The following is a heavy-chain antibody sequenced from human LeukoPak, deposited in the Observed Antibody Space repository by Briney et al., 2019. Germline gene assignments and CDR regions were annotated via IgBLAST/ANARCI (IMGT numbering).Heavy chain of an antibody. V-gene: IGHV3-20*04. Sequence: GGSLRLSCAASGFTFDDYGMSWVRQAPGKGLEWVSGVSAINWNGASTGYADSVKGRFTISRDNAKNSLYLQMNSLRAEDTAFYFCARDRASGWYRGDYDYWGQGTLVTVSS. CDR2: INWNGAST. CDR1: GFTFDDYG. CDR3: ARDRASGWYRGDYDY. J-gene: IGHJ4*02. D-gene: IGHD6-19*01.